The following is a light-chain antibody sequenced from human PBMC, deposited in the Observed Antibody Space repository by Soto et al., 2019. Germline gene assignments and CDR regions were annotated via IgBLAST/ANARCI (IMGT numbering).Light chain of an antibody. CDR3: LMYYGGPWV. CDR1: SSDVGSYDY. Sequence: QSALIQPPSVSGSPGQSVTISCTGTSSDVGSYDYVSWYQQHPGTVPKPMIYNVNTRPSGVPDRFSGSKSGNTASMTISGLQAEDEAEYYCLMYYGGPWVFGGVTKVTVL. J-gene: IGLJ3*02. CDR2: NVN. V-gene: IGLV2-11*01.